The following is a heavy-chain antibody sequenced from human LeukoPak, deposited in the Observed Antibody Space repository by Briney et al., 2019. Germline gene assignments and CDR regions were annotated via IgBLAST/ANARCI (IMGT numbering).Heavy chain of an antibody. J-gene: IGHJ4*02. CDR1: GFTFSSYS. CDR2: ISSSSSTI. Sequence: GGSLRLSCAASGFTFSSYSMNWVRQAPGKGLEWVSYISSSSSTIYYADSVKGRFTISRDNAKNSLYLQMNSLRAEDTAVYYCAREDILTGYDYWGQGTLVTVSS. V-gene: IGHV3-48*04. D-gene: IGHD3-9*01. CDR3: AREDILTGYDY.